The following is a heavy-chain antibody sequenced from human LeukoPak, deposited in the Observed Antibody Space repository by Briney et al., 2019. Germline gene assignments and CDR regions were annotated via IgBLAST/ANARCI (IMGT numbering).Heavy chain of an antibody. CDR1: GYIFTNYY. CDR3: AREIAAAGRIDY. V-gene: IGHV1-46*01. Sequence: GVSVKVSCKASGYIFTNYYMYWVRQAPGQGLEWVGIINPSGTTTYAQKFQGRVTMTRDTSTSTVYMELSSLRSEDTAVYYCAREIAAAGRIDYWGQGTLVTVSS. J-gene: IGHJ4*02. CDR2: INPSGTT. D-gene: IGHD6-13*01.